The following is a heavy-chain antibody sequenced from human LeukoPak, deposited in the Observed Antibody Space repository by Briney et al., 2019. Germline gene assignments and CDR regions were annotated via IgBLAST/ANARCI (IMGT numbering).Heavy chain of an antibody. V-gene: IGHV1-2*02. Sequence: ALVKVSCKVSGYTLTELSMHWVRQAPERGLEWMGWINPNSGGTNYAQKFQGRVTMTRDTSISTAYMELSRLRSDDTAVYYCARDDYVWGSYRYDLDYWGQGTLVTVSS. J-gene: IGHJ4*02. CDR2: INPNSGGT. D-gene: IGHD3-16*02. CDR1: GYTLTELS. CDR3: ARDDYVWGSYRYDLDY.